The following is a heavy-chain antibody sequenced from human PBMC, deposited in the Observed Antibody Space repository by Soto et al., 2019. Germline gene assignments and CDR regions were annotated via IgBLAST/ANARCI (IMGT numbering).Heavy chain of an antibody. CDR2: ILSKAGNYAT. J-gene: IGHJ4*02. V-gene: IGHV3-73*01. CDR3: IRGGSPYYYDY. CDR1: GFIFSGSA. Sequence: EVQLVESGGGLVQPGGSLKVSCAASGFIFSGSAVHWVRQASGKGLEWVGRILSKAGNYATAYPASMKGRFTISRDDSENTAFLQMNSLKTEDTAVYYCIRGGSPYYYDYWGQGTLVAVSS.